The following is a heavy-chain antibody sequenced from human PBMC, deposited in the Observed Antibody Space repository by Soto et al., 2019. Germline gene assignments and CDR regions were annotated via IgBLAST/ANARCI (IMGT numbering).Heavy chain of an antibody. Sequence: GVSLRLSCAASGFTFSSYAMSWVRQAPGKGLEWVSAISGSGGSTYYADSVKGRFTISRDNSKNTLYLQMNSLRAEDTAVYYCAKDGRFLEWLSFAYWGQGTLVTVSS. CDR3: AKDGRFLEWLSFAY. CDR1: GFTFSSYA. D-gene: IGHD3-3*01. J-gene: IGHJ4*02. CDR2: ISGSGGST. V-gene: IGHV3-23*01.